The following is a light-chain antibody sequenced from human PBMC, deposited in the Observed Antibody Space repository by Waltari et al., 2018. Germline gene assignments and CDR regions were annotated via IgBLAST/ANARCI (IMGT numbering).Light chain of an antibody. J-gene: IGKJ4*01. CDR2: DAS. Sequence: DIQMTQSPSSLSASVGDRVTITCQASQDISNYLNWYQPKPGKAPKLLIYDASNLETGVPSRFSGSGSGTDFTFTISSLQPEDIATYYCQQYDNLPLTFGGGTKVEIK. V-gene: IGKV1-33*01. CDR3: QQYDNLPLT. CDR1: QDISNY.